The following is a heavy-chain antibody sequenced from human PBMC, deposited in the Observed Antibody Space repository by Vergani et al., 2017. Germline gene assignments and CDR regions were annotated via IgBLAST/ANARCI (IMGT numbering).Heavy chain of an antibody. Sequence: QVQLQQWGAGLLKPSETLSLTCTVSGGSITNNFWSWIRRPPGKGLEWIGYIHHSGATNSKSALRSRVSISMETSKSSFSLRLSSVTTADTAMYYCGRVADFYGLGSRLLDLWGQGILVTVSS. V-gene: IGHV4-59*01. D-gene: IGHD3-10*01. J-gene: IGHJ5*02. CDR3: GRVADFYGLGSRLLDL. CDR1: GGSITNNF. CDR2: IHHSGAT.